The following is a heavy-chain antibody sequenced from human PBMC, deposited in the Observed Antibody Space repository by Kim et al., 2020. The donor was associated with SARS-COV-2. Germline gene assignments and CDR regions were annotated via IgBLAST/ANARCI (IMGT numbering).Heavy chain of an antibody. CDR3: AKSRIMITFGGVIADFDY. J-gene: IGHJ4*02. D-gene: IGHD3-16*02. Sequence: KGRFTISRDNSKNPLYLQMNSLRAEDTAVYYCAKSRIMITFGGVIADFDYWGQGTLVTVSS. V-gene: IGHV3-23*01.